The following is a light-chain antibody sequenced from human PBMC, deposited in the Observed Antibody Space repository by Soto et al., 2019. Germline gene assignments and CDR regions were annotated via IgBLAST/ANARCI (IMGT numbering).Light chain of an antibody. CDR1: PHVVGAYNY. V-gene: IGLV2-14*01. CDR3: SSYTSSSTRV. Sequence: QSLLTQPAPLSGAPGQSVTLSCTGTPHVVGAYNYVSWYQQHPGKAPKLIIYDVGNRPSGVSNRFSGSKSGNTAPLTISGLQAEDEADYYCSSYTSSSTRVFGTGTKVTVL. CDR2: DVG. J-gene: IGLJ1*01.